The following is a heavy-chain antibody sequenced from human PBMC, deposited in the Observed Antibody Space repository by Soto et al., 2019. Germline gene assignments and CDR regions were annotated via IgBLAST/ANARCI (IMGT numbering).Heavy chain of an antibody. CDR2: IYYSGST. CDR1: GGSISSSSYY. CDR3: ARRMTTVTYFDY. V-gene: IGHV4-39*01. J-gene: IGHJ4*02. D-gene: IGHD4-17*01. Sequence: QLQLQESGPGLVKPSETLSLTCTVSGGSISSSSYYWGWIRQPPGKGLEWIGSIYYSGSTYYNPSLKSRVTISVDTSKNQFSLKLSSVTAADTAVYYCARRMTTVTYFDYWGQGTLVTVSS.